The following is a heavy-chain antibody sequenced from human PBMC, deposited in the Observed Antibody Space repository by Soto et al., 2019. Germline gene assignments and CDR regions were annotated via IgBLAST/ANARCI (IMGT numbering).Heavy chain of an antibody. V-gene: IGHV3-7*01. J-gene: IGHJ4*02. CDR3: ARVYSSSSGRALDY. CDR1: GFTFSSYW. D-gene: IGHD6-6*01. Sequence: PGGSLRLSCAASGFTFSSYWMSWVRQAPGKGLEWVANIKQDGSEKYYVDSVKGRFTISRDNAKNSLSLQMNSLRAEDTAVYYCARVYSSSSGRALDYWGQGTLVTVSS. CDR2: IKQDGSEK.